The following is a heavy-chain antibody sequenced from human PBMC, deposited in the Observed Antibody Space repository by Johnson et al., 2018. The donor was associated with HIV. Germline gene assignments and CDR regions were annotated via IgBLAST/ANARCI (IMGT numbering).Heavy chain of an antibody. CDR1: GITVGTNY. J-gene: IGHJ3*02. V-gene: IGHV3-66*02. Sequence: MQLVESGGGLVQPGGSLRLSCAASGITVGTNYMSWVRQAPGKGLEWVSVIFSVGDVYYADSVKGRFTISRDNSKNTLNLQMNSLRAEDTAVYYCAKDRSGGSSFPDAFDIWGQGTMVTVSS. CDR3: AKDRSGGSSFPDAFDI. D-gene: IGHD1-26*01. CDR2: IFSVGDV.